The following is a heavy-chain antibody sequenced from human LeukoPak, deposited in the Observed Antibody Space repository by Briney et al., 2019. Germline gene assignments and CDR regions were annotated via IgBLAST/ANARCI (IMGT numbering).Heavy chain of an antibody. CDR2: IYTSGST. Sequence: SQTLSLTCTVSGGSISSGSYYWSWIRQPAGKGLEWIGRIYTSGSTNYNPSLKSRVTISVDTSKNQFSLKLSSVTAADTAVYYCAARGIVVVITDYWGQGTLVTVSS. CDR3: AARGIVVVITDY. CDR1: GGSISSGSYY. D-gene: IGHD3-22*01. J-gene: IGHJ4*02. V-gene: IGHV4-61*02.